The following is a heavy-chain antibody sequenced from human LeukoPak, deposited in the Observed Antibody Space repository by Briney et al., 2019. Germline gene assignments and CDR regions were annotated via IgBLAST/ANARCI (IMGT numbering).Heavy chain of an antibody. J-gene: IGHJ6*02. Sequence: PSETLSLTCAAYGGSFSGYYWSWIRQPPGKGLEWIGEINHSGSTNYNPSLKSRVSISVDTSKNQFSLKLSSVTAADTAVYYCARGGAAAFYYYYYYGMDVWGQGTTVTVSS. CDR1: GGSFSGYY. CDR2: INHSGST. V-gene: IGHV4-34*01. D-gene: IGHD6-13*01. CDR3: ARGGAAAFYYYYYYGMDV.